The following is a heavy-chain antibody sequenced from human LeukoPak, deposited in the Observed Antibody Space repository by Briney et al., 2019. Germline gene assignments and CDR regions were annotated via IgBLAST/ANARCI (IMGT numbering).Heavy chain of an antibody. V-gene: IGHV3-11*06. CDR2: ISSSSNYK. CDR1: GFTFSDYY. Sequence: GGSLRLSCAASGFTFSDYYMSWLRQAPGKGLEGISYISSSSNYKNYADSVQGRFTISRDNAKSSLYLQMNGLRAVDTAVYYCARHGLYDSTDYWTFQHRGQGTLVTVSS. D-gene: IGHD3-22*01. J-gene: IGHJ1*01. CDR3: ARHGLYDSTDYWTFQH.